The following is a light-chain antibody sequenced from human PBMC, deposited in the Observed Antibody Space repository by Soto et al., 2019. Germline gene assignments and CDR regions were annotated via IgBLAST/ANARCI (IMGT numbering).Light chain of an antibody. CDR3: RSYTSSSTRV. J-gene: IGLJ3*02. V-gene: IGLV2-14*01. CDR2: EVS. Sequence: QSALTQPASVSGSPGQSITISCTGTSSDVGGYNYVSWYQQHPGKAPKLMIYEVSNRPSGVSNRFSGSKSGNTASLTISGLQAEDEADYYCRSYTSSSTRVFDGGTKVTVL. CDR1: SSDVGGYNY.